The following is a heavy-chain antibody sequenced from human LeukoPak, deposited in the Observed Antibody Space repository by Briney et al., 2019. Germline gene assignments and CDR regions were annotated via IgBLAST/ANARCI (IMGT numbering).Heavy chain of an antibody. CDR3: TRAGEAVAGKPFDY. CDR2: IRSKANSYAT. J-gene: IGHJ4*02. V-gene: IGHV3-73*01. D-gene: IGHD6-19*01. Sequence: GGSLRLSCAASGFTFSSYAMSWVRQASGKGLEWVGRIRSKANSYATAYAASVKGRFTISRDDSKNTAYLQMNSLKTEDTAVYYCTRAGEAVAGKPFDYWGQGTLVTVSS. CDR1: GFTFSSYA.